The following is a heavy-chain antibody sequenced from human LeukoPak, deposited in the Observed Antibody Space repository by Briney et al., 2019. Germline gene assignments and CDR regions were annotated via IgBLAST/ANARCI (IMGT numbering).Heavy chain of an antibody. V-gene: IGHV1-69*13. J-gene: IGHJ4*02. CDR1: GGTFSSYA. CDR2: IIPIFGTA. CDR3: ARSRGYDFWSGYSFDY. Sequence: SVKVSCKASGGTFSSYAISWVRQAPGQGLEWMGGIIPIFGTANYAQKFQGRVTITADESTSTAYMELSSLRSEDTAVYYCARSRGYDFWSGYSFDYWGQGTLVTVSS. D-gene: IGHD3-3*01.